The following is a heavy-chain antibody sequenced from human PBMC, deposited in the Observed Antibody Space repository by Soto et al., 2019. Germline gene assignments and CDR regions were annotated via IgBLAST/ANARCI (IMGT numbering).Heavy chain of an antibody. V-gene: IGHV1-69*01. J-gene: IGHJ4*02. Sequence: QVQLVQSGAEVKKPGSSVKVSCKASGGTFSSYAISWVRQAPGQGLEWMGGLIPIFGTANYAQKFQGRVTITADESTSTAYMELSSLRSEDTAVYYCSGPGDYGDYAGAYWGQGTLVTVSS. CDR3: SGPGDYGDYAGAY. D-gene: IGHD4-17*01. CDR2: LIPIFGTA. CDR1: GGTFSSYA.